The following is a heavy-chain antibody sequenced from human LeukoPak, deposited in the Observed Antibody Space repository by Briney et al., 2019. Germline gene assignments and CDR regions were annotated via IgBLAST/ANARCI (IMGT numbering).Heavy chain of an antibody. Sequence: PGGSLRLSCAASGFTFSSYGMHWVRQAPGKGLEWVAVISYDGSNKYYADSVKGRFTISRDNSKNTLYLQMNSLRAEDTAVYYCARGVVVVVAATSNWFDPWGQGTLVTVSS. CDR1: GFTFSSYG. D-gene: IGHD2-15*01. CDR2: ISYDGSNK. J-gene: IGHJ5*02. CDR3: ARGVVVVVAATSNWFDP. V-gene: IGHV3-30*03.